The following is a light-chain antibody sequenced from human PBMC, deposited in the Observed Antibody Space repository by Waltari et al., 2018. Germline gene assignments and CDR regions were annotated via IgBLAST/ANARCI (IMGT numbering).Light chain of an antibody. J-gene: IGKJ4*01. V-gene: IGKV1-9*01. CDR2: AAS. CDR3: QQLNSYPLT. Sequence: DIQLTLSPSFLSASVGDRVTITCRASQGISSYLAWYQQKPGKAPKLLIYAASTLQSRVPSRFSGSGSGTEFTLTISSLQPEDFASYYCQQLNSYPLTFGGGTKVEIK. CDR1: QGISSY.